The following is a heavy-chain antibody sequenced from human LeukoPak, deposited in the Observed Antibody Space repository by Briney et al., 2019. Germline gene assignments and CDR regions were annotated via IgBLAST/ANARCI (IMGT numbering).Heavy chain of an antibody. CDR1: GFTFSSSW. CDR2: IKQDGSEQ. Sequence: PGGSLRLSCPASGFTFSSSWMTWVRQAPGKGLEWVANIKQDGSEQYTADSLKGRFTISRDNDKKLVFLQMNSLRVDDTAVYYCARVGPSYYYYYMDAWGNGTTVIVSS. CDR3: ARVGPSYYYYYMDA. J-gene: IGHJ6*03. V-gene: IGHV3-7*01.